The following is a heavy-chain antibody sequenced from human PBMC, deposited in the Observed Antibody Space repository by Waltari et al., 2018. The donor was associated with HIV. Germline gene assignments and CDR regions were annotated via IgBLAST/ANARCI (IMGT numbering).Heavy chain of an antibody. CDR3: ARDTLNFFFGLDV. J-gene: IGHJ6*02. CDR1: GFSFGDYA. CDR2: ISSSSFNI. Sequence: EEQLVESGVGLVHPVGSLKLSCAASGFSFGDYAMNWVRQAPGRGLEWIAYISSSSFNIKYVDSVRGRFTISRDNTQNSLSLQMNNLIDEDTAKYFCARDTLNFFFGLDVWGHGTTVAVSS. V-gene: IGHV3-48*02.